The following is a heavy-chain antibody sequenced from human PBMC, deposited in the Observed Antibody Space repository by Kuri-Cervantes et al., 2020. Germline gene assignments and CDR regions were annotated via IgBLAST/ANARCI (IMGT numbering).Heavy chain of an antibody. Sequence: GSLRLSCTVSGGSISSYYWSWIRQPPGKGLEWIGYIYYSGSTNYNPSLKSRVTISVDTSKNQFSLKLNSVTAADTAVYYCTRGGWSLDYWGQGTLVTVSS. V-gene: IGHV4-59*01. CDR1: GGSISSYY. CDR2: IYYSGST. D-gene: IGHD2-15*01. J-gene: IGHJ4*02. CDR3: TRGGWSLDY.